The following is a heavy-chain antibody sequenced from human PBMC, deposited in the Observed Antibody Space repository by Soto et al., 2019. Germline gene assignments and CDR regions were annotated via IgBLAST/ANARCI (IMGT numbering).Heavy chain of an antibody. CDR2: MNPNSGNT. J-gene: IGHJ6*02. Sequence: QVQLVQSGAEVKKPGASVKVSCKASGYTFTSYDINWVRQATGQGLEWMGWMNPNSGNTGYAQKFQGRVTMTRNTSISTAYMELSSPRSEDTAVYYCARTLYSSGWYEPDYYYYGMDVWGQGTTVTVSS. CDR3: ARTLYSSGWYEPDYYYYGMDV. V-gene: IGHV1-8*01. CDR1: GYTFTSYD. D-gene: IGHD6-19*01.